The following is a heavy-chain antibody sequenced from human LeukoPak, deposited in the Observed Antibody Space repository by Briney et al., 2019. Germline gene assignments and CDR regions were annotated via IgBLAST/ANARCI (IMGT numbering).Heavy chain of an antibody. V-gene: IGHV4-39*01. CDR2: MHYTGST. CDR1: GGSISSGSYF. J-gene: IGHJ2*01. CDR3: ARQKATTGRVWYFDL. Sequence: SETLSLTCTVSGGSISSGSYFWAWIRQSPGKGLEWIGTMHYTGSTFYSPSLKSRVTMSVDTSENQFCLNLSSGTAADTAVYYCARQKATTGRVWYFDLWGRGTLVTVSS. D-gene: IGHD1-1*01.